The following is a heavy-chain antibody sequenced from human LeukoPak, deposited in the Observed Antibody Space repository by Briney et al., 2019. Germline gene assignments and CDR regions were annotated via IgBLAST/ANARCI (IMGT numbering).Heavy chain of an antibody. D-gene: IGHD2-15*01. CDR1: GFTFGNSW. Sequence: PGGSLRLSCAASGFTFGNSWMQWVRRAPGKGLVWVSLINTDGSTTNYADSVKGRFSISRDNAKNTLYLQMNSLRADDTAVYYCVKSGGYFDYWGQGTLVTVSS. V-gene: IGHV3-74*01. J-gene: IGHJ4*02. CDR2: INTDGSTT. CDR3: VKSGGYFDY.